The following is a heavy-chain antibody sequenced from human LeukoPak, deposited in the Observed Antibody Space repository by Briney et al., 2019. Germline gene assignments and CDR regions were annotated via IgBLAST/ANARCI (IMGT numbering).Heavy chain of an antibody. Sequence: GGSLRLSCAASGFTFSSYDMHWVRQATGKGLEWVSAIGTAGDTYYPGSVKGRFTISRENAKNSLYLQMNSLRAGDTAVYYCARAPRTRTNHYGMDVWGQGTTVTVSS. CDR2: IGTAGDT. CDR3: ARAPRTRTNHYGMDV. V-gene: IGHV3-13*01. J-gene: IGHJ6*02. D-gene: IGHD2-8*01. CDR1: GFTFSSYD.